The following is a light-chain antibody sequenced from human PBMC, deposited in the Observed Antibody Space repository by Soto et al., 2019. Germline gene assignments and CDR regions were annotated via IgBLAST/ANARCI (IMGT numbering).Light chain of an antibody. V-gene: IGLV1-44*01. CDR3: AAWDDSLDGLYV. CDR2: NND. J-gene: IGLJ1*01. Sequence: QPVLSQPPSASGTPGQRVTISCSGSSSNIGGNSVNWYLQLPGTAPKLLISNNDQRPPGVPDRISGSKSGTSASLAISGLQSDDEAVYYCAAWDDSLDGLYVFGTGTKLTVL. CDR1: SSNIGGNS.